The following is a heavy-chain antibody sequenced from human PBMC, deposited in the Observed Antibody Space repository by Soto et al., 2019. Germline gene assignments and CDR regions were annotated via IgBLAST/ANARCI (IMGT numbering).Heavy chain of an antibody. D-gene: IGHD3-10*01. V-gene: IGHV1-18*01. CDR2: ISAYNGNT. CDR1: GYTFTSYG. Sequence: ASVKVSCKASGYTFTSYGISWVRQAPGQGLEWMGWISAYNGNTNYAQKLQGRVTMTTDTSTSTAYMELRSLRSDDTAVYYCARLYGSGGYGPNWFDPWGQGTLVTVSS. CDR3: ARLYGSGGYGPNWFDP. J-gene: IGHJ5*02.